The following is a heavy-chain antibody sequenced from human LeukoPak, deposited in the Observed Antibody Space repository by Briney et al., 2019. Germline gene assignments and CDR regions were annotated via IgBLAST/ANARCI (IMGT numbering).Heavy chain of an antibody. CDR3: ARDRPGSYWYFDL. D-gene: IGHD3-10*01. Sequence: PSETLSLTCTVSGGSINYYYWSWIRQPPGKGLEWVGHIYYLGSTNYNPSLKSRVTISIDTSKNYFSLKLNSVIAADTAVYYCARDRPGSYWYFDLWGRGTLVTVSS. CDR2: IYYLGST. J-gene: IGHJ2*01. V-gene: IGHV4-59*01. CDR1: GGSINYYY.